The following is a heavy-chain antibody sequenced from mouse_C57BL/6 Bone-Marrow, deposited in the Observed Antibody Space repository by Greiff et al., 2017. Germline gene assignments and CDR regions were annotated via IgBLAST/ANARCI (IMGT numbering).Heavy chain of an antibody. CDR3: TRDEGYYYAMDY. CDR2: ISSGGDYI. Sequence: DVMLVESGEGLVKPGGSLKLSCAASGFTFSSYAMSWVRQTPEKRLEWVAYISSGGDYIYYADTVKGRFTISRDKARNTLYLQMSSLKSEDTAMYYCTRDEGYYYAMDYWGQGTSVTVAS. V-gene: IGHV5-9-1*02. CDR1: GFTFSSYA. J-gene: IGHJ4*01.